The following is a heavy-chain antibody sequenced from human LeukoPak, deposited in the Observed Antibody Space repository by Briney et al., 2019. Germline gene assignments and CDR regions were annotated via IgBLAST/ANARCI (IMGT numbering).Heavy chain of an antibody. Sequence: ASVKVSCKASGGTFSSYAISWVRQAPGQGLEWMGWISAYNGNTNYAQKLQGRVTMTTDTSTSTAYMELRSLRSDDTAVYYCARVESTLWFGELSPYYFDYWGQGTLVTVSS. J-gene: IGHJ4*02. CDR3: ARVESTLWFGELSPYYFDY. V-gene: IGHV1-18*01. CDR1: GGTFSSYA. CDR2: ISAYNGNT. D-gene: IGHD3-10*01.